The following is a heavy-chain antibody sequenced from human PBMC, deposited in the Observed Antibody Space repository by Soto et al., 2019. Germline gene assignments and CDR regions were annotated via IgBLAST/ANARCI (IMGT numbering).Heavy chain of an antibody. CDR1: GFTFSSYG. V-gene: IGHV3-30*18. Sequence: GGSLRLSCAASGFTFSSYGMHWVRQAPGKGLEWVAVISYDGSNKYYADSVKGRFTISRDNSKNTLYLQMNSLRAEDTAVYYCAKEPSSFSQTTVDYFDYWGQGTLVTVSS. CDR2: ISYDGSNK. J-gene: IGHJ4*02. D-gene: IGHD4-17*01. CDR3: AKEPSSFSQTTVDYFDY.